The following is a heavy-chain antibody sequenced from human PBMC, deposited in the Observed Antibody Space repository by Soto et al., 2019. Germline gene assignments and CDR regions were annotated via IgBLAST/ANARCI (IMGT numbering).Heavy chain of an antibody. CDR2: IYYTGNT. V-gene: IGHV4-39*01. CDR3: ARAPWDYYDSIGYPLVWFDP. Sequence: SETLSLTCTVSGGSISSSTNYWGWIRQPPGQALEFIGQIYYTGNTYYNPSLKSRVTVSVDTSKNQFSLKLTSVTAEDTAVYYCARAPWDYYDSIGYPLVWFDPWGQGTLVTVSS. CDR1: GGSISSSTNY. D-gene: IGHD3-22*01. J-gene: IGHJ5*02.